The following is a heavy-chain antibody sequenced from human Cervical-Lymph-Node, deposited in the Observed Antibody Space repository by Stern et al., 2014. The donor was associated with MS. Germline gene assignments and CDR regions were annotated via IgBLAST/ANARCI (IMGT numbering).Heavy chain of an antibody. CDR1: GFTFSHYW. CDR2: ITSDGSST. J-gene: IGHJ4*02. Sequence: EVQLVDSGGDLVQPGGSLRLSCVASGFTFSHYWMQWVRQAPGKGLVWVSHITSDGSSTTYADSVKGRFTVSRDNAKNTLYLQMDSLRAEDTAVYFCARDNYGTDYWGQGTLVTVSS. V-gene: IGHV3-74*01. CDR3: ARDNYGTDY. D-gene: IGHD3-16*01.